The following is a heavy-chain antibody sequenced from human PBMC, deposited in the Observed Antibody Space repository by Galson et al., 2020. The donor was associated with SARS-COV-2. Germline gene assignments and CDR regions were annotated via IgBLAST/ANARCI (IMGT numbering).Heavy chain of an antibody. CDR3: ARDVDTAMGQDYYYYYMDG. CDR1: GYTFTSYD. V-gene: IGHV1-8*01. J-gene: IGHJ6*03. D-gene: IGHD5-18*01. CDR2: MNPNSGNT. Sequence: ASVKVSCKASGYTFTSYDINWVRQATGQGLEWMGWMNPNSGNTGYAQKFQGRVTMTRNTSISTAYMELSSLRSEDTAVYYCARDVDTAMGQDYYYYYMDGWGKGTTVTVSS.